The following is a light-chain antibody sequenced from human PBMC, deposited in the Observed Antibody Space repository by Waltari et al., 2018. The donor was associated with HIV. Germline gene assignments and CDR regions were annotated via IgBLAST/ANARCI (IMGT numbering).Light chain of an antibody. CDR1: RSDVGAYNY. CDR3: CSYTTSATRV. J-gene: IGLJ3*02. CDR2: DVS. Sequence: QSALTQPASVSGSPGQSIAISCTGTRSDVGAYNYVSWYQQHPGKAPKLMIFDVSNRPSGVSDRFSGSKSGNTASLTISGLQPEDEADYYCCSYTTSATRVFGGGTKLTGL. V-gene: IGLV2-14*03.